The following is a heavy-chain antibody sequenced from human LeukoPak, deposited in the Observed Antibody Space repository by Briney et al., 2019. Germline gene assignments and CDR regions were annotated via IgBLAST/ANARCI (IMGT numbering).Heavy chain of an antibody. D-gene: IGHD4-23*01. V-gene: IGHV3-48*03. CDR1: GFTFSSYE. Sequence: GGSLRLSCAASGFTFSSYEMNWVRQAPGKGLEWVSYISSSGSTIYYADSAKGRFTISRDNAKNSLYLQMNSLRAEDTAVYYWAKNSVAHGKEAFDSWGQGQWSPSLQ. CDR2: ISSSGSTI. CDR3: AKNSVAHGKEAFDS. J-gene: IGHJ3*01.